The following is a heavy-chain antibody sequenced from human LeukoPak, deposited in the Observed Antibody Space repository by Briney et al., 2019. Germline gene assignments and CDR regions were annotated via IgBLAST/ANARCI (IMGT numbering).Heavy chain of an antibody. Sequence: GGSLRLSCAASRFTFSNYWMNWVRQAPGKGLEWVANINQDGSEKYYVDSVKGRFTISRDNAKNSLYLQMNGLRPEDMALYFCTKDGVWRSKGVPTKNHMDVWGKGTTVTVSS. CDR2: INQDGSEK. V-gene: IGHV3-7*03. D-gene: IGHD2-8*01. CDR3: TKDGVWRSKGVPTKNHMDV. CDR1: RFTFSNYW. J-gene: IGHJ6*03.